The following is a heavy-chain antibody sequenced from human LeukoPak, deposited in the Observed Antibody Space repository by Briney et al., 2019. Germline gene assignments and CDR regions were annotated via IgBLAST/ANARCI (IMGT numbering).Heavy chain of an antibody. D-gene: IGHD1-26*01. CDR2: INPNSGGT. J-gene: IGHJ5*02. CDR3: ATDLAYSGTERVFDP. V-gene: IGHV1-2*02. Sequence: ASVKVSCKASGYTFTGYYMHWVRQAPGQGLEWMGWINPNSGGTNYAQKFQGRVTMTEDTSTDTAYMELSSLRSEDTAVYYCATDLAYSGTERVFDPWGQGTLVTVSS. CDR1: GYTFTGYY.